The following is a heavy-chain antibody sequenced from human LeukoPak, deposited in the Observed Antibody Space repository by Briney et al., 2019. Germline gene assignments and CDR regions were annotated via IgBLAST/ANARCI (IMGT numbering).Heavy chain of an antibody. CDR1: RYTFNAHF. V-gene: IGHV1-2*02. CDR3: ARALRTNILTTDY. D-gene: IGHD3-9*01. CDR2: LNPKSGGA. Sequence: ASVKVSCKDSRYTFNAHFVHWVRQAPGHGLEWMGWLNPKSGGANSAQKFQGGVSMTRDTSISTAYMELSRLRSDDTAVYFCARALRTNILTTDYWGQGTLVTVSS. J-gene: IGHJ4*02.